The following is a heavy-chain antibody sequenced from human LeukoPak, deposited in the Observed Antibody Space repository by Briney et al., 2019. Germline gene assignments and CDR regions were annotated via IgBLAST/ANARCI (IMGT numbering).Heavy chain of an antibody. Sequence: ETLSLTCTVSGGSISSYYWSWIRQPPGKGLEWVGRIKSKTDGGTTDYAAPVKGRFTISRDDSKNTLYLQMNSLKTEDTAVYYCTAPSRGFGELLTHDYWGQGTLVTVSS. CDR2: IKSKTDGGTT. CDR3: TAPSRGFGELLTHDY. J-gene: IGHJ4*02. V-gene: IGHV3-15*01. CDR1: GGSISSYY. D-gene: IGHD3-10*01.